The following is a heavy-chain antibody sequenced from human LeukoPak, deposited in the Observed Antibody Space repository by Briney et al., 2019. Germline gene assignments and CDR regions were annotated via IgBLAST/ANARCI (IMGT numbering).Heavy chain of an antibody. V-gene: IGHV4-61*02. CDR2: IYTSGST. CDR1: GGSISSGSYY. CDR3: AREVSLYGGNSDYFDY. Sequence: SETLSLTCTVSGGSISSGSYYWGWLRQPAGKGLEWVGRIYTSGSTNDNPSLKSRVTISVDTSKNQFSLKLSSVTPADTAVYYCAREVSLYGGNSDYFDYWGQGTLVTVSS. D-gene: IGHD4-23*01. J-gene: IGHJ4*02.